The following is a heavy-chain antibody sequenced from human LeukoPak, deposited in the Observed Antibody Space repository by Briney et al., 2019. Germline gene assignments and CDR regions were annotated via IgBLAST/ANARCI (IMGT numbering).Heavy chain of an antibody. V-gene: IGHV1-69*04. D-gene: IGHD2-2*02. CDR1: GGTFSSYT. CDR3: ARDWEIVPAAIHESDYYYYGMDV. J-gene: IGHJ6*02. Sequence: GASVKVSCKASGGTFSSYTISWVRQAPGQGLEWMGRIIPILGIANYAQKFQGRVTITADKSTSTAYMELSSLRSEDTAVYYCARDWEIVPAAIHESDYYYYGMDVWGQGTTVTVSS. CDR2: IIPILGIA.